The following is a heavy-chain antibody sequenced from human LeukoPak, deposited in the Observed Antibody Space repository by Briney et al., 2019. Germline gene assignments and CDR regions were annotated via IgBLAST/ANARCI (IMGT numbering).Heavy chain of an antibody. J-gene: IGHJ4*02. CDR3: ARLSTSGYCSSTSCYEKFFDY. D-gene: IGHD2-2*01. V-gene: IGHV3-7*03. CDR1: GFTFSSYW. Sequence: GGSLRLSCAASGFTFSSYWMSWVRQAPGKGLEWVANIKQDGSEKYYVDSVKGRFTISRENAKNSLDLQMNSLRAEDTAVYYCARLSTSGYCSSTSCYEKFFDYWGQGTLVTVSS. CDR2: IKQDGSEK.